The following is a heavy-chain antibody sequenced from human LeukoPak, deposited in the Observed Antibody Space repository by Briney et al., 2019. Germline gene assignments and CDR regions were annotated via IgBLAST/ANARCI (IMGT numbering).Heavy chain of an antibody. CDR2: ISYDGSNK. D-gene: IGHD2-8*02. CDR1: GFTFSSYT. J-gene: IGHJ5*02. V-gene: IGHV3-30*04. CDR3: ARDTGGRGWFDP. Sequence: PGGSLRLSCAASGFTFSSYTMHWVRQAPGKGLEWVALISYDGSNKYNADSLKGRFTISRDNSKNTLYLQMNSLTAEDTAVYYCARDTGGRGWFDPWGQGTLVTVSS.